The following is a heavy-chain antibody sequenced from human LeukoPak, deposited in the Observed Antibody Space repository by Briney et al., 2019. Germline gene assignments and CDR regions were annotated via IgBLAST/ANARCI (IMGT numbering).Heavy chain of an antibody. CDR2: ISYDGSNK. J-gene: IGHJ4*02. Sequence: GGSLRLSCAASGFTFSSYGMHWVRQAPGKGLEWVAVISYDGSNKYYADSVKGRFTISRDNSKNTLYLQMNSLRAEDTAVYYCAKGSTPRLTMILVVYYFDYWGQGTLVTVSS. CDR1: GFTFSSYG. V-gene: IGHV3-30*18. CDR3: AKGSTPRLTMILVVYYFDY. D-gene: IGHD3-22*01.